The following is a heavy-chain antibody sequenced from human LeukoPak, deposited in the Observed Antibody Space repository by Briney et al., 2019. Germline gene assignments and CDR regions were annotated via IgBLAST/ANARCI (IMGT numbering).Heavy chain of an antibody. CDR3: ARQSGVSSDNYFGMDV. CDR1: GGSIRSSSYS. CDR2: IYYSGSS. J-gene: IGHJ6*02. Sequence: SETLSLTCTVSGGSIRSSSYSWGWIRQPPGKGLEWIGNIYYSGSSYYNPSLKSRVTISVDTSKNQFSLKMSSVTAADTAVFYCARQSGVSSDNYFGMDVWGQGTTVTVSS. D-gene: IGHD1-26*01. V-gene: IGHV4-39*01.